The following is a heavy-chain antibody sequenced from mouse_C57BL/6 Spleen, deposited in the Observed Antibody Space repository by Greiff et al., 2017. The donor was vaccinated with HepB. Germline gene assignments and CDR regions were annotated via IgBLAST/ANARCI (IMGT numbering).Heavy chain of an antibody. Sequence: EVHLVESGGGLVQPGGSLKLSCAASGFTFSDYGMAWVRQAPRKGPEWVAFISNLAYSIYYADTVTGRFTISRENAKNTLYLEMSSLRSEDTAMYYCARNEDAMDYWGQGTSVTVSS. J-gene: IGHJ4*01. V-gene: IGHV5-15*01. CDR1: GFTFSDYG. CDR3: ARNEDAMDY. CDR2: ISNLAYSI.